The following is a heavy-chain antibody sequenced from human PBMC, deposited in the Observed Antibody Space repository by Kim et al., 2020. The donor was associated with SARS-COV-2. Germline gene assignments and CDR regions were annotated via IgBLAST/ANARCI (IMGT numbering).Heavy chain of an antibody. CDR1: GGSFSGYY. CDR2: INHSGST. D-gene: IGHD2-2*01. Sequence: SETLSLTCAVYGGSFSGYYWSWIRQPPGKGLEWIGEINHSGSTNYNPSLKSRVTISVDTSKNQFSLKLSSVTAADTAVYYCARAASVVVPAALGLGLYYYYYMDVWGKGTTVTVSS. J-gene: IGHJ6*03. V-gene: IGHV4-34*01. CDR3: ARAASVVVPAALGLGLYYYYYMDV.